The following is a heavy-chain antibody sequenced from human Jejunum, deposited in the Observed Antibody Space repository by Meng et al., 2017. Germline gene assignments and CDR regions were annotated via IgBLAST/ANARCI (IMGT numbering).Heavy chain of an antibody. CDR1: GFTFSSYG. CDR2: ISKSADTI. D-gene: IGHD2-15*01. Sequence: GESLRISCAVSGFTFSSYGMNWVRQAPGRGLEWVSYISKSADTIYYADSVKGRFTISRDNAKNSLYLQLNSLRAEDMAVYYCGRDSSGANGALDIWGQGTMVTVSS. CDR3: GRDSSGANGALDI. J-gene: IGHJ3*02. V-gene: IGHV3-48*03.